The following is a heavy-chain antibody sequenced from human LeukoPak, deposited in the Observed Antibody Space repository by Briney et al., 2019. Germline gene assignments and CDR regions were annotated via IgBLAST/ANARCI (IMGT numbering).Heavy chain of an antibody. V-gene: IGHV1-69*06. D-gene: IGHD4-23*01. Sequence: SVKVSCKASGGTFSSYAISWVRQAPGQGLEWMGGIIPIFGTANYAQKFQGRVTITADKSTSTAYMELSSLRSEDTAVYYCARGLYGGSLFDYWGQGTLVTVSS. CDR3: ARGLYGGSLFDY. CDR1: GGTFSSYA. CDR2: IIPIFGTA. J-gene: IGHJ4*02.